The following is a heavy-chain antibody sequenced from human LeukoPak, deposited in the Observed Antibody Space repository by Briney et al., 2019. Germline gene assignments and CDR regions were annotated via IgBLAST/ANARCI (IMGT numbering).Heavy chain of an antibody. CDR1: GGSISSSIYY. V-gene: IGHV4-39*07. CDR3: ARVSLRFLWAFDY. Sequence: SETLSLTCTVSGGSISSSIYYWGWIRQPPGKGLEWIGSIYYSGSTYYNPSLKSRVTISVDTSKNQFSLKLSSVTAADTAVYYCARVSLRFLWAFDYWGQGTLVTVSS. J-gene: IGHJ4*02. CDR2: IYYSGST. D-gene: IGHD3-3*01.